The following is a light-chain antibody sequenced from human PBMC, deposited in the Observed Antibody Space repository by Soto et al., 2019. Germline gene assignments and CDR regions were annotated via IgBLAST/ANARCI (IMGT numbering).Light chain of an antibody. CDR2: KAS. CDR3: QQYNSYSQP. J-gene: IGKJ1*01. CDR1: QSISTW. Sequence: DVRLTQSPSTLSASVGDRVTITCRASQSISTWLAWYQQKPGTVPKLLIYKASTLKSGVPSRFSGSGSGTEFTLTISSLQPDDFATYYCQQYNSYSQPFGQGTKVDIK. V-gene: IGKV1-5*03.